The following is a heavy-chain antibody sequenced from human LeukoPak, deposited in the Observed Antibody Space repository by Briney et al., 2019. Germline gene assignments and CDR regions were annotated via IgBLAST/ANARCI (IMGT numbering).Heavy chain of an antibody. CDR3: ARERLKWELRRDAFDI. J-gene: IGHJ3*02. D-gene: IGHD1-26*01. CDR2: IYYSGST. CDR1: GGSVNSGSYY. Sequence: SETLSLTCTVSGGSVNSGSYYWGWIRQPPGKGLEWTGKGLEWIGSIYYSGSTYYNPSLKSRVTISVDTSKNQFSLKLSSVTAADTAVYYCARERLKWELRRDAFDIWGQGTMVTVSS. V-gene: IGHV4-39*07.